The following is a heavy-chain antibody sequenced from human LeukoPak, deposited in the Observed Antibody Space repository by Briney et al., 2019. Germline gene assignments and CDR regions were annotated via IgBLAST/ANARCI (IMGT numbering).Heavy chain of an antibody. CDR1: GGTFSSYA. CDR2: IIPIFGTA. D-gene: IGHD5-24*01. CDR3: ARGGHGMAPTSYMDV. J-gene: IGHJ6*03. V-gene: IGHV1-69*05. Sequence: SVKVSCKASGGTFSSYAISWVRQAPGQGLEWMGGIIPIFGTANYAQKFHGRVTITTDESTSTAYMELSSLRSEDTAVYYCARGGHGMAPTSYMDVWGKGTTVTVSS.